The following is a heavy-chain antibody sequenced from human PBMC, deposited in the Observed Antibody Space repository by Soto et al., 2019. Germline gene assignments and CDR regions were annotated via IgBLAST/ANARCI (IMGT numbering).Heavy chain of an antibody. CDR3: ARDMKGHGDYYYYYGMDV. D-gene: IGHD4-17*01. V-gene: IGHV4-59*01. CDR1: GGSISSYY. CDR2: IYYSGST. J-gene: IGHJ6*02. Sequence: SETLSLTCTVSGGSISSYYWSWIRQPQGKGLEWIGYIYYSGSTNYNPSLKSRVTISVDTSKNQFSLKLSSVTAADTAVYYCARDMKGHGDYYYYYGMDVWGQGTTVTVSS.